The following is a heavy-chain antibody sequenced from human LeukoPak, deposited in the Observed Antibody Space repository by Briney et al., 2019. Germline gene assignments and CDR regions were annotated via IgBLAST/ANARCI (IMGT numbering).Heavy chain of an antibody. D-gene: IGHD3-16*01. Sequence: PTETLSLTCAVYGGSFSGYYWSWIRQPPGKGLEWIGEINHSGSTNYNPSLKSRVTISVDTSKNQFSLKLSSVTAADTAVYYCASGYVGLAYNWFDPWGQGTLVTVSS. CDR2: INHSGST. CDR3: ASGYVGLAYNWFDP. J-gene: IGHJ5*02. CDR1: GGSFSGYY. V-gene: IGHV4-34*01.